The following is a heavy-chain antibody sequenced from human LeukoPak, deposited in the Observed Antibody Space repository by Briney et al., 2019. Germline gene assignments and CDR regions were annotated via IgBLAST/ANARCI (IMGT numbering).Heavy chain of an antibody. CDR3: AILDWRDFDY. CDR2: INHSGST. J-gene: IGHJ4*02. CDR1: GGSISSYY. V-gene: IGHV4-34*01. Sequence: SETLSLTCTVSGGSISSYYWSWIRQPPGKGLEWIGEINHSGSTNYNPSLKSRVTISVDTSKNQFSLKLSSVTAADTAVYYCAILDWRDFDYWGQGTLVTVSS. D-gene: IGHD3-3*02.